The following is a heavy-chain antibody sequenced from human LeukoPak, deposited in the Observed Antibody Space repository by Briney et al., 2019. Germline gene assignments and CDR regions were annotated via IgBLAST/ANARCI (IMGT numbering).Heavy chain of an antibody. Sequence: PGGSLRLSCAASGLTLSTAWMSCVRQAPGKGLEWVGRIKSKTDGGTADYTAPVKGRFTISRDDSKNTLYLQMIGLKTDDAGVYFCAASATAGAFDIWGQGTVVAVSS. V-gene: IGHV3-15*01. CDR2: IKSKTDGGTA. J-gene: IGHJ3*02. D-gene: IGHD3-10*01. CDR1: GLTLSTAW. CDR3: AASATAGAFDI.